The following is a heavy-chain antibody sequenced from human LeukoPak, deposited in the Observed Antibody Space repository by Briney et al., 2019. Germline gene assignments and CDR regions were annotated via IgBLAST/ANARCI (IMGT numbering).Heavy chain of an antibody. J-gene: IGHJ4*02. CDR2: INNVASHI. Sequence: GGSLRLSCAASGFTFSNSAMNWVRQAPGKGLEWVSSINNVASHIYYADSVKGRFTISRDNAKNSLYLQMNSLRAEDTAVYYCARDLVGAGLFDYWGQGTLVTVSS. D-gene: IGHD2-15*01. CDR3: ARDLVGAGLFDY. CDR1: GFTFSNSA. V-gene: IGHV3-21*01.